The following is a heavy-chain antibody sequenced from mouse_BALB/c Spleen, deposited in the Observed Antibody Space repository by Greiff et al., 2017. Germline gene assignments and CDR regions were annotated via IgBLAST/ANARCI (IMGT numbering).Heavy chain of an antibody. CDR3: ARSHYYGSSYYAMDY. CDR1: GYSITSDYA. J-gene: IGHJ4*01. Sequence: VQLKESGPGLVKPSQSLSLTCTVTGYSITSDYAWNWIRQFPGNKLEWMGYISYSGSTSYNPSLKSRISITRDTSKNQFFLQLNSVTTEDTATYYCARSHYYGSSYYAMDYWGQGTSVTVSS. CDR2: ISYSGST. V-gene: IGHV3-2*02. D-gene: IGHD1-1*01.